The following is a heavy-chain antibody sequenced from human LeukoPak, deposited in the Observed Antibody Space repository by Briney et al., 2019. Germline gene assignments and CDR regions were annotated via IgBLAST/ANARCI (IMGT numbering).Heavy chain of an antibody. V-gene: IGHV4-59*01. CDR2: IYYSGST. D-gene: IGHD3-9*01. CDR1: GGSISSYY. Sequence: PSETLSLTCTVSGGSISSYYRSWIRQPPGKGLEWIGYIYYSGSTNYNPSLKSRVTISVDTSKNQFSLKLSSVTAADTAVYYCARDGGRYFDYWGQGTLVTVSS. J-gene: IGHJ4*02. CDR3: ARDGGRYFDY.